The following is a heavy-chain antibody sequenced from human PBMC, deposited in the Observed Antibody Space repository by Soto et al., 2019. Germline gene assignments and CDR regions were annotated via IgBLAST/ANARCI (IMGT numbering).Heavy chain of an antibody. V-gene: IGHV4-4*07. J-gene: IGHJ4*02. CDR3: AREYTETVAGPTPYYFDY. CDR1: GDSINSYY. CDR2: IYISGDT. D-gene: IGHD6-19*01. Sequence: QVQPLESGPGLVKPSETLSLTCSVSGDSINSYYWSWIRQPAGKGLEWIGRIYISGDTNYNPSLKSRVTMSVDTYKNQFSLKLRSVTAADTAVYYCAREYTETVAGPTPYYFDYWGQGTLVTVSS.